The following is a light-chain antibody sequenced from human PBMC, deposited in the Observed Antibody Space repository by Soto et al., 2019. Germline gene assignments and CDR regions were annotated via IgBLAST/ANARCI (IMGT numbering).Light chain of an antibody. Sequence: EIVLTQSPATLSLSPGERATLSCRASQSVSSYLAWYQQKPGQAPRLLIYDASNRATGIPARFSGSGSGTDFTLPISSLGAEDFAVYYRQQRSNWPPTFGQGTKLEIK. CDR3: QQRSNWPPT. V-gene: IGKV3-11*01. CDR1: QSVSSY. CDR2: DAS. J-gene: IGKJ2*01.